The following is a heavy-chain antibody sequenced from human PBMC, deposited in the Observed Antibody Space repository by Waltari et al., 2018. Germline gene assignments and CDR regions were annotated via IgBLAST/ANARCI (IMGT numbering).Heavy chain of an antibody. V-gene: IGHV4-4*07. D-gene: IGHD2-8*01. J-gene: IGHJ5*02. CDR2: IYTSGST. Sequence: QVQVQESGPGLVKPSETLSLTCTVSGGSSSGSNWSWIRQRAGKELEWIGRIYTSGSTNYTPSLNTRFTMSIDTSKNQFSLNLTSLTAAETAVYYCASPIWRTSWKMVEFDPWGQGTLVTVSS. CDR1: GGSSSGSN. CDR3: ASPIWRTSWKMVEFDP.